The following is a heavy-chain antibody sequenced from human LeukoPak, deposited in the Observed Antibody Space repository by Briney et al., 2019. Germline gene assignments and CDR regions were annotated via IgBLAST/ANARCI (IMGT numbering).Heavy chain of an antibody. CDR2: ISAYNGNT. D-gene: IGHD4-17*01. V-gene: IGHV1-18*01. J-gene: IGHJ6*04. CDR1: GYTFTSYG. CDR3: ARDDYGAPMDV. Sequence: GASVKVSCKASGYTFTSYGVSWVRQAPGQGLEWMGWISAYNGNTNYARKLQGRVTMTTDTSTSTAYMELRSLRSDDTAVYYCARDDYGAPMDVWGKGTAVTVSS.